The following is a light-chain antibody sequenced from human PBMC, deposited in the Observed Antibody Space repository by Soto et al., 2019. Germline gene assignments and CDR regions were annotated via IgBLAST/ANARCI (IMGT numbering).Light chain of an antibody. CDR3: LQSYKCPPTA. CDR1: QSICSS. V-gene: IGKV1-39*01. CDR2: DAS. Sequence: QSICSSLNWYQQRPGQAPTLLIYDASTMQSGVPSRFRGSGYGTDFALSMTSLEPEDFTYNYGLQSYKCPPTAFGQGTRLEIK. J-gene: IGKJ5*01.